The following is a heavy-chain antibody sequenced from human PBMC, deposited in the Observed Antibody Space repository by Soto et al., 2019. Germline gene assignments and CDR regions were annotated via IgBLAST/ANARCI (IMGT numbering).Heavy chain of an antibody. V-gene: IGHV3-74*01. Sequence: EVQLVESGGGLVQPGGSLRLSCAASGFTFSSYWMHWVRQPPGKGLVWVSRIKSDGSSTSYADSVKGRFTISGDNAKNTLYLQMNTLRAEDAAVYYCARGESEYYDFWSGYSASDYWGQGTLVTVSS. CDR2: IKSDGSST. CDR1: GFTFSSYW. CDR3: ARGESEYYDFWSGYSASDY. D-gene: IGHD3-3*01. J-gene: IGHJ4*02.